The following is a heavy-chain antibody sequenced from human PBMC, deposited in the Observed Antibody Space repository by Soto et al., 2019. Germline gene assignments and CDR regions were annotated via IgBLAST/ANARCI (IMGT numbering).Heavy chain of an antibody. V-gene: IGHV1-69*01. Sequence: QVQVVQSGVEVRRPGSSVKVSCKASGDTFKNGVISWVRQAPGQGLEWMGGIIPLFGTTDFAQRFQGRLTITTDESTTTAYMELSRLRSEDTATYYCAAELGFGKLSVVLGQGTTVIVSS. CDR2: IIPLFGTT. J-gene: IGHJ6*02. CDR3: AAELGFGKLSVV. D-gene: IGHD3-10*01. CDR1: GDTFKNGV.